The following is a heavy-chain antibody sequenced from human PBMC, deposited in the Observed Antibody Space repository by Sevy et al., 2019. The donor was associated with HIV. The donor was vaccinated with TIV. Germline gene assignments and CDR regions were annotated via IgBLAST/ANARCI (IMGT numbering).Heavy chain of an antibody. CDR2: IKQDGSKK. CDR3: ARVFSGSAPGFDY. D-gene: IGHD6-19*01. CDR1: GITFSESL. J-gene: IGHJ4*02. V-gene: IGHV3-7*01. Sequence: GGSPRLSCASSGITFSESLMSWVRQAPGKGLEWVASIKQDGSKKYYVDSVKGRFSISRDNAKNSLYLQMNSLRGDDTALYYCARVFSGSAPGFDYWGQGTLVTVSS.